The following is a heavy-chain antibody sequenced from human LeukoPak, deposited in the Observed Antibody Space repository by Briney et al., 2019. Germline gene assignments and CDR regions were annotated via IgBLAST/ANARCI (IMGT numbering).Heavy chain of an antibody. CDR3: ARAGGGSYSGTFDI. D-gene: IGHD1-26*01. CDR2: IYSGGST. J-gene: IGHJ3*02. CDR1: GFTVSSNY. V-gene: IGHV3-53*01. Sequence: PGGSLRLSCAASGFTVSSNYMSWVRQAPGKGLEWVSVIYSGGSTYYADSVKGRFTISRDNSKNTLYLQMNSLRAEDTAVYYCARAGGGSYSGTFDIWGQGTMVTVSS.